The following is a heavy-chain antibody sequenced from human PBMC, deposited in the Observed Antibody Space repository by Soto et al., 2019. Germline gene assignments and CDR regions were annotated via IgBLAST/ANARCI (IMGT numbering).Heavy chain of an antibody. Sequence: SDTLSLTCAVYGGSFSGYYWSWIRQPPGKGLEWIGEINHSGSTNYNPSLKSRVTISVDTSKNQFSLKLSSVTAADTAVYYCARIVGFGELLHTDNWFDPWGQGTLVTVSS. D-gene: IGHD3-10*01. CDR1: GGSFSGYY. V-gene: IGHV4-34*01. CDR2: INHSGST. J-gene: IGHJ5*02. CDR3: ARIVGFGELLHTDNWFDP.